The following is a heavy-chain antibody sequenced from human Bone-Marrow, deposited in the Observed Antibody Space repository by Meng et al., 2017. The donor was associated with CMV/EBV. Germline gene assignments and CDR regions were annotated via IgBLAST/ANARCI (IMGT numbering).Heavy chain of an antibody. CDR1: GFTFDDYG. Sequence: GESLKISCAASGFTFDDYGMGWVRQAPGKGLEWVSGINWNGGSTGYADSVKGRFTISRDNAKNSLYLQMNSLRAEDTALYYCARDLSAYCSSTSCYWGSLDYWGQGTLVTVSS. V-gene: IGHV3-20*04. J-gene: IGHJ4*02. CDR3: ARDLSAYCSSTSCYWGSLDY. D-gene: IGHD2-2*01. CDR2: INWNGGST.